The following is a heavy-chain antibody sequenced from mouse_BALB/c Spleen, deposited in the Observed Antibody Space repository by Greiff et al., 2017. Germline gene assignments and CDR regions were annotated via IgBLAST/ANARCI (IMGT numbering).Heavy chain of an antibody. CDR3: ARVVGRYFDV. CDR1: GYSITSGYY. D-gene: IGHD1-1*01. V-gene: IGHV3-6*02. J-gene: IGHJ1*01. Sequence: VQLQQSGPGLVKPSQSLSLTCSVTGYSITSGYYWNWIRQFPGNKLEWMGYISYDGSNNYNPSLKNRISITRDTSKNQFFLKLNSVTTEDTATYYCARVVGRYFDVWGAGTTVTVSS. CDR2: ISYDGSN.